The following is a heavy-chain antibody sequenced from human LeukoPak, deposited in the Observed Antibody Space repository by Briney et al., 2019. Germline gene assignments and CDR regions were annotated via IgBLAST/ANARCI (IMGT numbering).Heavy chain of an antibody. D-gene: IGHD1-26*01. Sequence: GGSLRLSCAASGFTFSSYGMSWVRQAPGKGLEWVSAISGSGGSTYYADSVKGRFTISRDNAKNSLYLQMNSLRAEDTAVYYCARESPWDDYYMDVWGKGTTVTVSS. CDR3: ARESPWDDYYMDV. CDR1: GFTFSSYG. J-gene: IGHJ6*03. V-gene: IGHV3-23*01. CDR2: ISGSGGST.